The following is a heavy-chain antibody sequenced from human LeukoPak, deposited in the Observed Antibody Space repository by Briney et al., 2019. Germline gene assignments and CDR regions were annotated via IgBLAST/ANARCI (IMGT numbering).Heavy chain of an antibody. V-gene: IGHV4-59*08. J-gene: IGHJ5*02. CDR3: ARHGGAEMATISNWFDP. Sequence: SETLSLTCTVSGGSISSYYWSWIRQPPGKGLEWIGYIYYSGSTNYNPSLKSRVTISVDTSKNQFSLKLSSVTAADTAVYYCARHGGAEMATISNWFDPWGQGTLVTVSS. CDR2: IYYSGST. D-gene: IGHD5-24*01. CDR1: GGSISSYY.